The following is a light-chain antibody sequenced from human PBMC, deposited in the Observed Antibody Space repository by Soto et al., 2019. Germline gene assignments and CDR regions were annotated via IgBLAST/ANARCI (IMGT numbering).Light chain of an antibody. V-gene: IGKV1-5*01. CDR1: QRMSGW. CDR2: DVS. CDR3: QQYDSFSVT. J-gene: IGKJ1*01. Sequence: DIQMTQSPSTLSASVGDTVTITCRASQRMSGWLAWHQQKPGKAPKPLIYDVSALKRGGPPRFSGSGSGTEFTLTISSLQPDDFATYYCQQYDSFSVTFGQGTKVDIK.